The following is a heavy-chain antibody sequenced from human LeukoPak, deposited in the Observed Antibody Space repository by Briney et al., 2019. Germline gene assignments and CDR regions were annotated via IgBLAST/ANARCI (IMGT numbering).Heavy chain of an antibody. CDR3: AKDLGDYVFGY. Sequence: PGASLRLSCAASGLTFSSYAMSWVRQAPGKGLEWVSAISGSGGSTYYADSVKGRFTISRDNSKNTLYLQMNSLRAEDTAVYYCAKDLGDYVFGYWGQGTLVTVSS. CDR1: GLTFSSYA. J-gene: IGHJ4*02. CDR2: ISGSGGST. V-gene: IGHV3-23*01. D-gene: IGHD4-17*01.